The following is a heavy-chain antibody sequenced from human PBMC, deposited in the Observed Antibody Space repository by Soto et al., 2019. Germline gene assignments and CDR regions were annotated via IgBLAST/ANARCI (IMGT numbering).Heavy chain of an antibody. V-gene: IGHV3-33*01. CDR1: GFTFSSYG. J-gene: IGHJ6*02. Sequence: QVQLVESGGGVVQPGRSLRLSCAASGFTFSSYGMHWVRQAPGKGLEWVAAIWYDGSNKYYADSVKGRFTISRDNCKHPLYVQMNSLRAEDTAVYYCAREGGYCSSTSCYGYDGMDVWGQGTTVTVSS. CDR3: AREGGYCSSTSCYGYDGMDV. CDR2: IWYDGSNK. D-gene: IGHD2-2*01.